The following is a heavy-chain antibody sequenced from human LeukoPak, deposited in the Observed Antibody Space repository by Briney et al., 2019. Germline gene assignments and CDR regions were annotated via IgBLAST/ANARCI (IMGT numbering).Heavy chain of an antibody. CDR2: MNPNSGNT. D-gene: IGHD3-10*01. CDR1: GYTFTGYY. J-gene: IGHJ6*02. CDR3: ARVKVRGVISYYGMDV. V-gene: IGHV1-8*02. Sequence: EASVKVSCKASGYTFTGYYMHWVRQATGQGLEWMGWMNPNSGNTGYAQKFQGRVTMTRNTSISTAYMELSSLRSEDTAVYYCARVKVRGVISYYGMDVWGQGTTVTVSS.